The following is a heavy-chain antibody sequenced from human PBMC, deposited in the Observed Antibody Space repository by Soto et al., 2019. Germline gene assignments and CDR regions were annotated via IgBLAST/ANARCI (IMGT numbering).Heavy chain of an antibody. CDR3: ARRVAASAVAGSLIWFDP. CDR2: IIPIFGTA. J-gene: IGHJ5*02. Sequence: HVQLVQSGAEVKKPGSSVKVSCKASGGTFSTYAITWVRQAPGQGLEWMGGIIPIFGTANYAQKFQGRVTITADKFTSTAYMELSSLRSEDTAVYYCARRVAASAVAGSLIWFDPWGQGTLVTVSS. D-gene: IGHD6-19*01. V-gene: IGHV1-69*06. CDR1: GGTFSTYA.